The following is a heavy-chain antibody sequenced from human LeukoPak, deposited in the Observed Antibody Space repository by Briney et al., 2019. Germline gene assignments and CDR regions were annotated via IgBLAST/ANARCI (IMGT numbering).Heavy chain of an antibody. CDR2: INHSGST. J-gene: IGHJ3*02. CDR1: GGSFSGYY. Sequence: SETLSLTCAVYGGSFSGYYWSWIRQPPGKGLEWIGEINHSGSTNYNPSLKSRVTISVDTSKNQFSLKLSSVTAADTAVYYCAREGLFRMATIGEAFDIWGQGTMVTVSS. CDR3: AREGLFRMATIGEAFDI. V-gene: IGHV4-34*01. D-gene: IGHD5-24*01.